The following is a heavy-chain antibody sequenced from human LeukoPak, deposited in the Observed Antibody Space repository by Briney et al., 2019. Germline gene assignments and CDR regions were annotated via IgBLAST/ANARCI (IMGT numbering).Heavy chain of an antibody. V-gene: IGHV4-39*07. CDR2: IYYRGST. D-gene: IGHD2/OR15-2a*01. CDR1: GGSISSSSYY. J-gene: IGHJ4*02. CDR3: ARGSWSTSLSFDY. Sequence: SETLSLTCTVSGGSISSSSYYWGWIRQPPGKGLEWIGSIYYRGSTYYNPSLKSRVTISVDTSKNQFSLKLSSVTAADTAVYYCARGSWSTSLSFDYWGQGTLVTVSS.